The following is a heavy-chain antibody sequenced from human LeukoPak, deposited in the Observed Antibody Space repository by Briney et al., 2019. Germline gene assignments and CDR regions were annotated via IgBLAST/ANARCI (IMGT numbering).Heavy chain of an antibody. V-gene: IGHV3-23*01. CDR1: GFSFCSNA. D-gene: IGHD6-19*01. Sequence: RGSLRLSCAASGFSFCSNAMSWVRQAPGGGVERGSAISGSGGSTDYADSVKGGITISRDNSKNSKNLQMNRLRAKKTAVYYCAKTSIGWYDDWHFDLWGRGTLVTASS. CDR3: AKTSIGWYDDWHFDL. J-gene: IGHJ2*01. CDR2: ISGSGGST.